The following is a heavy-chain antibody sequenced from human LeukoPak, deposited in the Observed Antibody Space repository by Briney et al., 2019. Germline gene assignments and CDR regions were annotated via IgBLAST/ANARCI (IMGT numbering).Heavy chain of an antibody. CDR2: ISSSGSTI. V-gene: IGHV3-11*01. CDR1: GFTFSDYY. J-gene: IGHJ4*02. D-gene: IGHD3-22*01. Sequence: GGSLRLSCAASGFTFSDYYMSWIRQAPGKGLEWVSYISSSGSTIYYADSVKGRFTISRDNAKNSLYLQMNSLRAEETAVYYCARECYDSSGYRFDYWGQGTLVTVSS. CDR3: ARECYDSSGYRFDY.